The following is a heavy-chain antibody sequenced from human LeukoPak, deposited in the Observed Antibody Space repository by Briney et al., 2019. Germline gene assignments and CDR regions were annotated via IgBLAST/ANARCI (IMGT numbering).Heavy chain of an antibody. D-gene: IGHD6-19*01. J-gene: IGHJ4*02. Sequence: LGGSLKISCKGSGYSFTNFWIGWVRQMPGKGLEWMGIIYPGDSDTRYSPSFQGQVTISVDKSISTAYLEWSSLKASDTAMYYCARRTYSSGWYPDYWGQGTLVTVSS. CDR2: IYPGDSDT. CDR3: ARRTYSSGWYPDY. V-gene: IGHV5-51*01. CDR1: GYSFTNFW.